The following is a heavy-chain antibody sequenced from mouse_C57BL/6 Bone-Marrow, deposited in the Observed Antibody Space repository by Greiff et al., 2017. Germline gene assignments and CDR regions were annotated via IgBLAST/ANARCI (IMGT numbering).Heavy chain of an antibody. CDR1: GNTFTDYV. V-gene: IGHV1-77*01. J-gene: IGHJ2*01. CDR3: ARRRNDSDYFDY. CDR2: IYPGSDST. D-gene: IGHD2-4*01. Sequence: QVQLKQSGPELVKPGASVKMSCKASGNTFTDYVINWVKQRTGQGLEWIGEIYPGSDSTYYNEKFKDKATLTADKSSSPAYMQLSSLTSEDSAVYFCARRRNDSDYFDYWGQGTTLTVSS.